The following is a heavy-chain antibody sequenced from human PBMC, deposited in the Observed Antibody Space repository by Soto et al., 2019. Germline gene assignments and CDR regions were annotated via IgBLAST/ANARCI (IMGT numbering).Heavy chain of an antibody. CDR1: GASISNHIYY. CDR2: IYSSGSS. J-gene: IGHJ4*02. D-gene: IGHD3-16*01. Sequence: SETLSLTCSVSGASISNHIYYWGWFRQPPGKGLEWIGKIYSSGSSYYSTSLESRVTISVDSSKNQFSLKLNSVTAADTATYFCARGSWGYFGSWGQGSLVTVSS. CDR3: ARGSWGYFGS. V-gene: IGHV4-39*02.